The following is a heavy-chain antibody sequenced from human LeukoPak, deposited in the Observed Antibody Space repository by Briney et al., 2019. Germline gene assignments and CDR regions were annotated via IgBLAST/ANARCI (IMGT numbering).Heavy chain of an antibody. CDR1: GGSISSSSYF. J-gene: IGHJ4*02. CDR3: ASHFGAMSNFDY. CDR2: IYYSGSP. D-gene: IGHD3-3*01. V-gene: IGHV4-39*01. Sequence: SETLSLTCTVSGGSISSSSYFWDWIRQPPGKGLEWIGSIYYSGSPYYNPSLKSRVTISVDTSKHQFSLKLSSVTAADTAVYYCASHFGAMSNFDYWGQGTLVTVSS.